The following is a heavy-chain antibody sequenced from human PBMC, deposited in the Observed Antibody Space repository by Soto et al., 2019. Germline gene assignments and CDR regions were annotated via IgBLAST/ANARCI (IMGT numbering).Heavy chain of an antibody. D-gene: IGHD2-2*01. CDR3: ALYAWYYYYGMDV. CDR2: IYYSGST. J-gene: IGHJ6*02. CDR1: GGSISSSSYY. Sequence: QLQLQESGPGLVKPSETLSLTCTVSGGSISSSSYYWGWIRQPPGKGLEWFGSIYYSGSTYYNPSLKSRVTISVDTSKNQFSLKLSSVTAADTAVYYCALYAWYYYYGMDVWGQGTTVTVSS. V-gene: IGHV4-39*01.